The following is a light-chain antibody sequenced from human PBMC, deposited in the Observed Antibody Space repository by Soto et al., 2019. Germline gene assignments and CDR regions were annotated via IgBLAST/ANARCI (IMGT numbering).Light chain of an antibody. J-gene: IGKJ2*01. CDR1: QSVSSNY. Sequence: EIVLTQSPGTLSLSPGERATLSCRASQSVSSNYLAWYQQKPGQAPRLLMYGASSRATGIPDRFSGSGSGTDFTLTISRLEPEDFAVYYCQQYDTSPPVYTFGQGTNREI. CDR2: GAS. V-gene: IGKV3-20*01. CDR3: QQYDTSPPVYT.